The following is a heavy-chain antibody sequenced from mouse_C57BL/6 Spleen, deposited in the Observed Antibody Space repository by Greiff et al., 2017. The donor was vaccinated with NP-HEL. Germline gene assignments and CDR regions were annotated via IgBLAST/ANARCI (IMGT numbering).Heavy chain of an antibody. CDR3: ARSPITTVVGAY. CDR2: INPGSGGT. J-gene: IGHJ3*01. V-gene: IGHV1-54*01. D-gene: IGHD1-1*01. Sequence: VQLQQSGAELVRPGTSVKVSCKASGYAFTNYLIEWVKQRPGQGLEWIGVINPGSGGTNYNEKFKGKATLTADKSSSTAYMQLSSLTSEDSAVYFCARSPITTVVGAYWGQGTLVTVSA. CDR1: GYAFTNYL.